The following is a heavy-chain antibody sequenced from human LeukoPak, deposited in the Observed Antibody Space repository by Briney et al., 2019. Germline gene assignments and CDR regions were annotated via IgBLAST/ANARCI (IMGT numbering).Heavy chain of an antibody. V-gene: IGHV3-9*01. J-gene: IGHJ3*02. D-gene: IGHD2-2*01. CDR1: GFTFDDYA. Sequence: GGSLRLSCAASGFTFDDYAMHWVRQAPGKGLEWVSGISWNSGSIGYADSVKGRFTISRDNAKNSLYLQMNSLRAEDTALYYCAXXSRILGYCSSTSCPGAFDIWGQGTMVTVSS. CDR3: AXXSRILGYCSSTSCPGAFDI. CDR2: ISWNSGSI.